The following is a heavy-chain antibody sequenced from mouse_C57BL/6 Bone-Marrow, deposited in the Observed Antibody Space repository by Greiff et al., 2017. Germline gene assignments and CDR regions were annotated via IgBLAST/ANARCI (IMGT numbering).Heavy chain of an antibody. Sequence: EVQLQQSGAELVRPGASVKLSCTASGFNIKDYYMHWVKQRPERGLEWIGRIDPEDGDTEYAPKFQGKATMTADTSSNTAYLQLSSLTSEDTAVYYCTTERYYDYDAGLYYYAMDYWGQGTSVTVSS. V-gene: IGHV14-1*01. CDR2: IDPEDGDT. J-gene: IGHJ4*01. CDR3: TTERYYDYDAGLYYYAMDY. D-gene: IGHD2-4*01. CDR1: GFNIKDYY.